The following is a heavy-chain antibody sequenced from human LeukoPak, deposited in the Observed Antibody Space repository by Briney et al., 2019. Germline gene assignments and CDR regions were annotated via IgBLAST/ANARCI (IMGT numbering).Heavy chain of an antibody. D-gene: IGHD6-19*01. CDR3: ARDYSSGWYYFDY. J-gene: IGHJ4*02. CDR2: ISSTSSYV. Sequence: GGSLRLSCAASGFTFSSYSLNWVRQAPGKGLGWVSSISSTSSYVYYADSVKGRFTISRDNAKNSLYLQMRSLRAEDTAVYYCARDYSSGWYYFDYWGQGTLVTVSS. V-gene: IGHV3-21*01. CDR1: GFTFSSYS.